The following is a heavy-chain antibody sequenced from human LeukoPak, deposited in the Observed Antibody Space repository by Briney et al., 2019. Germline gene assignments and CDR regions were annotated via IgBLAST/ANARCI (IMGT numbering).Heavy chain of an antibody. CDR3: ARDPHPVEAVPSNDY. CDR1: GFTFSSYN. CDR2: ITSSSTYI. J-gene: IGHJ4*02. D-gene: IGHD2/OR15-2a*01. V-gene: IGHV3-21*01. Sequence: GGSLRLSCAASGFTFSSYNMNWVRQAPGKGLEWVSSITSSSTYIYYADSVKGRFTISRDNAKNSLYLQMNSLRAEDTAVYYCARDPHPVEAVPSNDYWGQGTLVTVSS.